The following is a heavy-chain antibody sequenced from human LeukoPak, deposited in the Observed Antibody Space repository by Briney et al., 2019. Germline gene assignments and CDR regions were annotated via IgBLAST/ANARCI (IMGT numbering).Heavy chain of an antibody. CDR1: GGSISSSTYY. CDR3: ARTMRPFGTFDY. Sequence: SETLSLTCTVSGGSISSSTYYWGWIRQPPGKGLEWIGNIYYSGNTYYNPSLNSRVTISVDTSKNQFSLKLRSVTAADTAVYYCARTMRPFGTFDYWGQGTLVTVSS. J-gene: IGHJ4*02. V-gene: IGHV4-39*07. CDR2: IYYSGNT. D-gene: IGHD3-10*01.